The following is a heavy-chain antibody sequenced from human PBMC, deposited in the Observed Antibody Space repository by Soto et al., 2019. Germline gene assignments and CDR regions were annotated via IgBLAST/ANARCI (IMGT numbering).Heavy chain of an antibody. Sequence: PWGSLRLSCAASGFTFSSYGMHWVRQAPGKGLEWVAVISYDGSNKYYADSVKGRFTISRDDSKNTLYLQMNSLRAEDTAVYYCAKDFGDGGNSGVSYYWGPGTLVTVSS. CDR3: AKDFGDGGNSGVSYY. J-gene: IGHJ4*02. D-gene: IGHD2-21*02. V-gene: IGHV3-30*18. CDR1: GFTFSSYG. CDR2: ISYDGSNK.